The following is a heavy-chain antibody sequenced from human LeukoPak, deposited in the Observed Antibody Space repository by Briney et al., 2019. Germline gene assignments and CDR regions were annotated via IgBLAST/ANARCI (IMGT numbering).Heavy chain of an antibody. D-gene: IGHD2-15*01. Sequence: SVKVSCKASGGTFSSYAISWVRQAPGQGLEWMGRIIPIFGTANYAQKIQGRVTITTDESTSTAYMELSSLRSEDTAVYYCARDQCSGGSCYVDYWGQGTLVTVSS. V-gene: IGHV1-69*05. CDR3: ARDQCSGGSCYVDY. CDR1: GGTFSSYA. CDR2: IIPIFGTA. J-gene: IGHJ4*02.